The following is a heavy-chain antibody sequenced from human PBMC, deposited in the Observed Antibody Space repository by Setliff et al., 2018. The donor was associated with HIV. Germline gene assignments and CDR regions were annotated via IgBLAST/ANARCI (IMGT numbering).Heavy chain of an antibody. V-gene: IGHV4-34*01. CDR1: GASLSGHF. CDR3: ARGSQPTYTDFWSGFSVASYYFDN. Sequence: LSLTCAVYGASLSGHFWNWIRLPPGKGLEWIGEISHSGFTTYNPSLGSRVTMSVDTSKNQFSLNLTSVTDADSAVYYCARGSQPTYTDFWSGFSVASYYFDNWGPGNLVTVSS. CDR2: ISHSGFT. J-gene: IGHJ4*02. D-gene: IGHD3-3*01.